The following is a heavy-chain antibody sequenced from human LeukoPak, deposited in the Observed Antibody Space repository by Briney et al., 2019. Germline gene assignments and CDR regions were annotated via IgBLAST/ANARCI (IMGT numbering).Heavy chain of an antibody. CDR2: IYHSGST. CDR3: ARVKVGGLDY. V-gene: IGHV4-30-2*01. Sequence: SETLSLTCTVSGGSISSGGYYWSWIRQPPGKGLEWIGYIYHSGSTYYNPSLKSRVTISVDRSKNQFSLKLSSVTAADTAVYYCARVKVGGLDYWGQGTLVTVSS. CDR1: GGSISSGGYY. D-gene: IGHD3-16*01. J-gene: IGHJ4*02.